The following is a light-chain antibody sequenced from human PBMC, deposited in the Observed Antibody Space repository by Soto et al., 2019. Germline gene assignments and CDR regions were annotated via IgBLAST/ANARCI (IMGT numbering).Light chain of an antibody. V-gene: IGKV3-11*01. Sequence: EIAMTQSPGTLCLPPGERATLSCRASQSFRGLLAWYQQKPGQAPRLLIYDAYNRATGIPPRFSGSGSGTDFTLTISSLEPEDSAVYYCQQRHMWPITFGQGTRLEI. CDR2: DAY. J-gene: IGKJ5*01. CDR3: QQRHMWPIT. CDR1: QSFRGL.